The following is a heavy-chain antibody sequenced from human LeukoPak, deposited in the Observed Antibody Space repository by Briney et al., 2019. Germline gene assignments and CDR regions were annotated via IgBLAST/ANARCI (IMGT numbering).Heavy chain of an antibody. D-gene: IGHD1-14*01. V-gene: IGHV1-46*01. CDR2: INPRGGST. CDR3: AADRTRNDAFDI. J-gene: IGHJ3*02. Sequence: RASVKVSCKASGYIFTTYYMHWLRQAPGQGPEWMGIINPRGGSTDYAQKFQERVTITRDMSTSTAYMELSSLRSEDTAVYYCAADRTRNDAFDIWGQGTMVTVSS. CDR1: GYIFTTYY.